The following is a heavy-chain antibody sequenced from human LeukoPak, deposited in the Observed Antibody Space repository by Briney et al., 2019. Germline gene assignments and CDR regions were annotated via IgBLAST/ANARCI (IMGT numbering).Heavy chain of an antibody. D-gene: IGHD2-2*01. CDR1: GYTFTGYY. Sequence: GASVKVSCKASGYTFTGYYMHWVRQAPGQGLEWMGWINPNSGGTNYAQKFQGRVTMTRDTSISTAYMELSRLRSDDTAVYYCARGHQLLSTYYYYYMDVWGKGTTVTVSS. CDR3: ARGHQLLSTYYYYYMDV. V-gene: IGHV1-2*02. J-gene: IGHJ6*03. CDR2: INPNSGGT.